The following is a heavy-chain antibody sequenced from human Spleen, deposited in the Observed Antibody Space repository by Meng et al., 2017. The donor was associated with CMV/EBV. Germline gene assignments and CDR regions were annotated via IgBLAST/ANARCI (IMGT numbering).Heavy chain of an antibody. V-gene: IGHV4-30-4*08. D-gene: IGHD3-3*01. Sequence: QGQLQESVPGLVQPSQTLSLTCTVSGGSISIGDYYWSWTRQPPGKGLEWIGYIYYSGSTYYNPSLKSRVTISVDTSKNQFSLKLSSVTAADTAVYYCARAPSYYDFWSGLYWGQGTLVTVSS. CDR1: GGSISIGDYY. CDR3: ARAPSYYDFWSGLY. CDR2: IYYSGST. J-gene: IGHJ4*02.